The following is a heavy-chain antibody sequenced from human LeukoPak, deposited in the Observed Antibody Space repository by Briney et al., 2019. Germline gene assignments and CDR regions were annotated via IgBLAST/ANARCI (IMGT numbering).Heavy chain of an antibody. V-gene: IGHV4-31*03. CDR3: AKMGPLLGIPAAIGKYYFDY. J-gene: IGHJ4*02. CDR2: IYYSGST. CDR1: GGSISSGGYY. D-gene: IGHD2-2*01. Sequence: SQTLSLTCTVSGGSISSGGYYWSWIRQHPGKGLEWIGYIYYSGSTYYNPSLKCRVTISVDTSKNQFSLKLSSVTAADTAVYYCAKMGPLLGIPAAIGKYYFDYWGQGTLVTVSS.